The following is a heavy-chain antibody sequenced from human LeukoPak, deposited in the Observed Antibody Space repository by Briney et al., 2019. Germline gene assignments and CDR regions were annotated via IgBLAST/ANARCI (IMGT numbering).Heavy chain of an antibody. J-gene: IGHJ4*02. Sequence: GGSLRLSCAASGFTFNRYSMNWVRQAPGKGLEWISSISISSSYRYYADSVKGRFTISRDNDKNSLYLQMNSLSAEDTAVYYCARAGHSGGNSLDYWGQGTLVTVSS. D-gene: IGHD4-23*01. CDR3: ARAGHSGGNSLDY. V-gene: IGHV3-21*01. CDR2: ISISSSYR. CDR1: GFTFNRYS.